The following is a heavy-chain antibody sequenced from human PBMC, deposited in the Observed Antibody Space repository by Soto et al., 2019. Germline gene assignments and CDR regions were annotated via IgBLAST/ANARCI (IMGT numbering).Heavy chain of an antibody. V-gene: IGHV1-69*02. CDR3: ARGRVERWLHYFDY. Sequence: QVQLVQSGAEVKKPGSSVKVSCKASGGTFSSYTISRVRQAPGQGLEWMGRIIPILGIANYAQKFQGRVTITADKSTSTAYMELSSLRSEDTAVYYCARGRVERWLHYFDYWGQGTLVTVSS. CDR2: IIPILGIA. J-gene: IGHJ4*02. D-gene: IGHD5-12*01. CDR1: GGTFSSYT.